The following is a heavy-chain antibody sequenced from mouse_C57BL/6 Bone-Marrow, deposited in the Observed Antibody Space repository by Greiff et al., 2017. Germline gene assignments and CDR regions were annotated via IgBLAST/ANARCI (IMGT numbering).Heavy chain of an antibody. CDR2: IDPETGGT. Sequence: QVQLQQSGAELVRPGASVTLSCKASGYTFTDYEMHWVKQTPVHGLEWIGAIDPETGGTAYNQKFKGKAILTADKSSSTAYMELRSLTSEDSAVYYCTGHYYGSRVWYFDVWGTGTTVTVSS. J-gene: IGHJ1*03. CDR3: TGHYYGSRVWYFDV. CDR1: GYTFTDYE. V-gene: IGHV1-15*01. D-gene: IGHD1-1*01.